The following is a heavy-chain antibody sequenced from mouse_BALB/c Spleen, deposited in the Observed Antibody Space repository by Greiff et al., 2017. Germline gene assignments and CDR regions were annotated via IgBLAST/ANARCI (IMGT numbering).Heavy chain of an antibody. Sequence: EVHLVESGPGLVKPSQSLSLTCSVTGYSITSGYYWNWIRQFPGNKLEWMGYISYDGSNNYNPSLKNRISITRDTSKNQFFLKLNSVTTEDTATYYCARGDGYFDVWGAGTTVTVSS. D-gene: IGHD3-3*01. CDR1: GYSITSGYY. V-gene: IGHV3-6*02. CDR2: ISYDGSN. CDR3: ARGDGYFDV. J-gene: IGHJ1*01.